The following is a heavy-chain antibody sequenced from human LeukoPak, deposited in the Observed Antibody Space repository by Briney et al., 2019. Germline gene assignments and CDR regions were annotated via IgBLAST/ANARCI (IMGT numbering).Heavy chain of an antibody. D-gene: IGHD3-16*01. V-gene: IGHV4-34*01. CDR3: GKDSDWGFR. CDR1: GVSFNFYF. J-gene: IGHJ4*02. CDR2: IDNRGST. Sequence: SETLSLTCSVSGVSFNFYFWHWIRQPSGKGLEWLADIDNRGSTQYNPSLRGRGTISVDSSRTQDTLRLTSVTAADTAVYCCGKDSDWGFRWGPGTLVTVSS.